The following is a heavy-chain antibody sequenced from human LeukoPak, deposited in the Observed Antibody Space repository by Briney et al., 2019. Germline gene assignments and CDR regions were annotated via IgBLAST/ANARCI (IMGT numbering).Heavy chain of an antibody. CDR2: ISGSGGST. CDR1: GFTFSSYA. V-gene: IGHV3-23*01. CDR3: AKAGGYSYGYPLDY. J-gene: IGHJ4*02. Sequence: GGSLRLSCAASGFTFSSYAMSWVRQAPGNGLEWVSAISGSGGSTYYADSVKGRFTISRDNSKNTLYLQMNSLRAEDTAVYYCAKAGGYSYGYPLDYWGQGTLVTVSS. D-gene: IGHD5-18*01.